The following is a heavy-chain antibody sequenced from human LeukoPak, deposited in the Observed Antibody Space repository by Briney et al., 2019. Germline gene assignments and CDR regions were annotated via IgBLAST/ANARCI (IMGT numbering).Heavy chain of an antibody. J-gene: IGHJ4*02. D-gene: IGHD3-10*01. CDR3: ARGGLLWFGELSGY. V-gene: IGHV3-64*01. CDR1: GFTFSSYA. Sequence: GGSLRLSCAASGFTFSSYAMHWVRQAPGKGLEYVSVISSNGGSTYYANSVKGRFTISRDNSKNTLYLQMGSLRAEDMAVYYCARGGLLWFGELSGYWGQGTLVTVSS. CDR2: ISSNGGST.